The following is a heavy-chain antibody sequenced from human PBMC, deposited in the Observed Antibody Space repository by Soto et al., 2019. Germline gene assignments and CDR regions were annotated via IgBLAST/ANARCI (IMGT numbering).Heavy chain of an antibody. J-gene: IGHJ6*04. CDR2: IYYSGST. CDR3: ARGLEPHYYYYYGMDV. D-gene: IGHD1-1*01. CDR1: GGSISSGGYY. Sequence: SETLSLTCTVSGGSISSGGYYWSWIRQHPGKGLEWIGYIYYSGSTYYNPSLKSRVTISVDTSKNQFSLKLSSVTAADTAVYYCARGLEPHYYYYYGMDVWGKGTTVTVSS. V-gene: IGHV4-31*03.